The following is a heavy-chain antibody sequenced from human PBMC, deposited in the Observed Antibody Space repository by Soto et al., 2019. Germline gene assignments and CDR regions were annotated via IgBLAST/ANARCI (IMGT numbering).Heavy chain of an antibody. Sequence: QVQLVQSGAEVKKPGASVKVSCKTSGYTFTSYAMHWVRQAPGQRLEWMGWINAGNGNTKYSQKFQGRGTITRDTAASTAYMELSSLRSEDTAVYYWARTSGYYFYDYWGQGTLVTVSS. D-gene: IGHD3-3*01. CDR2: INAGNGNT. CDR3: ARTSGYYFYDY. V-gene: IGHV1-3*01. CDR1: GYTFTSYA. J-gene: IGHJ4*02.